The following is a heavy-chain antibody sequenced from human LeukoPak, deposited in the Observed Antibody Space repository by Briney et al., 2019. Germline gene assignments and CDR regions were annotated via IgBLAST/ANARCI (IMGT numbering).Heavy chain of an antibody. V-gene: IGHV1-18*01. D-gene: IGHD2-15*01. CDR3: VRDVVVVSATAPAKRDY. Sequence: ASVKVSCKASGYIFTNYGFSWVRQAPGQGLEWMGWISPHNGDINYAQKFQGRITMTTDTSTSTAYMELRNLRSDDTALYYCVRDVVVVSATAPAKRDYWGQGTLVTVSS. CDR1: GYIFTNYG. J-gene: IGHJ4*02. CDR2: ISPHNGDI.